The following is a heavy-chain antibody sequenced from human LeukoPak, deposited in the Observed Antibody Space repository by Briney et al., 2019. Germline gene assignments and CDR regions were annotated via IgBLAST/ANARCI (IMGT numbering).Heavy chain of an antibody. J-gene: IGHJ4*02. Sequence: GESLKISCKGSAYTSKYWIGWVRQMPGKGLEWMGIIYAADSLTRYSPSFQGQVTISADKSINTAYLQWSSLKASDTAMYYCARQHGSGSYYSRAIDYWGQGTLVTVSS. D-gene: IGHD3-10*01. CDR3: ARQHGSGSYYSRAIDY. CDR2: IYAADSLT. V-gene: IGHV5-51*01. CDR1: AYTSKYW.